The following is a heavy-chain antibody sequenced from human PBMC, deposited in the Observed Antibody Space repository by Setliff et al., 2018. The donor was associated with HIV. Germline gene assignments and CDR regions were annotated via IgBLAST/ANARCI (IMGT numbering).Heavy chain of an antibody. CDR1: GYSISSGYY. CDR3: ARDQRLSY. CDR2: IFHSGTT. V-gene: IGHV4-38-2*02. Sequence: PSETLSLTCTVSGYSISSGYYWGFIRQPPGKGLEWIGSIFHSGTTYYNPSLKSRVTMSVDKSKNQFSLELNSVTAADTAVYYCARDQRLSYWGQGTLVTVSS. J-gene: IGHJ4*02.